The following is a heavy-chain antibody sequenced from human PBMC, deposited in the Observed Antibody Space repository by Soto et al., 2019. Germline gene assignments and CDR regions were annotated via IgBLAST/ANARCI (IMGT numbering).Heavy chain of an antibody. J-gene: IGHJ6*02. CDR1: GFTFSSYG. CDR3: TRPAGLAAAGSFHYYGLDV. CDR2: IWYDGSNK. Sequence: GGSLRLSCAASGFTFSSYGMHWVRQAPGKGLEWVAVIWYDGSNKYYADPVKGRFTISRDNSKNTLYLQMNSLKTEDTAVYYCTRPAGLAAAGSFHYYGLDVWGQGTTVT. V-gene: IGHV3-33*01. D-gene: IGHD6-13*01.